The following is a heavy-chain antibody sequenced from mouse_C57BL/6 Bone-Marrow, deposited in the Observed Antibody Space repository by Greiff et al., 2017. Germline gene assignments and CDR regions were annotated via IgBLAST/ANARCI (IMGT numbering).Heavy chain of an antibody. CDR1: GYTFTSYG. CDR3: ARGLLLLRSWFAY. CDR2: IYPRSGNT. Sequence: QVQLQQSGAELARPGASVKLSCKASGYTFTSYGISWVKQRTGQGLEWIGEIYPRSGNTYYNEKFKGKATLTADKSSSTSYMELRSLTSEDSAVYFCARGLLLLRSWFAYWGQGTLVTVSA. D-gene: IGHD1-1*01. V-gene: IGHV1-81*01. J-gene: IGHJ3*01.